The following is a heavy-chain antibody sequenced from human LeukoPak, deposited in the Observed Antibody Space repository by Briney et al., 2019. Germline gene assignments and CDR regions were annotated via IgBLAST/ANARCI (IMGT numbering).Heavy chain of an antibody. CDR1: GYTFTGYY. CDR2: ISAYNGDT. J-gene: IGHJ4*02. V-gene: IGHV1-18*04. Sequence: ASVKVSCKTSGYTFTGYYMHWVRQAPGQGLEWMGWISAYNGDTNYAQKLQGRVTMTTDTSTSTGYMELRSLSSDDTAVYYCARAPHYGSGTYYYWGQGTLVTVSS. D-gene: IGHD3-10*01. CDR3: ARAPHYGSGTYYY.